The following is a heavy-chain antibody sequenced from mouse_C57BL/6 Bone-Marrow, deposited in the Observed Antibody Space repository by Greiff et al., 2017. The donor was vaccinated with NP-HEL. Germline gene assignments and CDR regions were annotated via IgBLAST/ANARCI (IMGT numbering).Heavy chain of an antibody. CDR1: GYTFTSYW. Sequence: QVQLQQPGAELVRPGTSVKLSCKASGYTFTSYWMHWVKQRPGQGLEWIGVIDPSDSYTNYNQKFKGKATLTVDTSSSTAYMQLSSLTSEDSAVYYCAPSYGNLDYWGQGTTLTVSS. CDR3: APSYGNLDY. J-gene: IGHJ2*01. V-gene: IGHV1-59*01. D-gene: IGHD2-10*01. CDR2: IDPSDSYT.